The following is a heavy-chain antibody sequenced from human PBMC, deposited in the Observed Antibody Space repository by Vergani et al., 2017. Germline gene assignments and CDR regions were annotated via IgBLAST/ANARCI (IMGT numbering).Heavy chain of an antibody. V-gene: IGHV1-46*01. CDR2: INPSGGST. D-gene: IGHD6-13*01. CDR3: ARDIAAAGTRGPYYFDY. J-gene: IGHJ4*02. Sequence: QVQLVQSGAEVKKPGASVKVSCKASGYTFTSYYMHWVRQAPGQGLEWMGIINPSGGSTSYAQKFQGRVTMTRATSTSTVYMELSSLRSEDTAVYYCARDIAAAGTRGPYYFDYWGQGTLVTVSS. CDR1: GYTFTSYY.